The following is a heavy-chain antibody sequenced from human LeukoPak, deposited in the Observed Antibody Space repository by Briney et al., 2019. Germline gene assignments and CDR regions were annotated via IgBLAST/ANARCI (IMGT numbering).Heavy chain of an antibody. V-gene: IGHV1-18*01. Sequence: EASVTVPCKASGYTFTSYGISWVRQAPGQGLEWMGWISAYNGNTNYAQKLQGRVTMTTDTSTSTAYMELRSLRSDDTAVYYCARWVYYGSGSYYNPRSGRYGMDVWGQGTTVTVSS. CDR1: GYTFTSYG. D-gene: IGHD3-10*01. CDR3: ARWVYYGSGSYYNPRSGRYGMDV. J-gene: IGHJ6*02. CDR2: ISAYNGNT.